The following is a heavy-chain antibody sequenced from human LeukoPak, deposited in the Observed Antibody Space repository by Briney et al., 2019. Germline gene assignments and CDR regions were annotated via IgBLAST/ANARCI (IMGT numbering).Heavy chain of an antibody. V-gene: IGHV3-30*02. CDR2: IRYDGSNK. CDR3: ASRGVLGREGYFDY. D-gene: IGHD2-8*02. J-gene: IGHJ4*02. CDR1: GFTFSSYG. Sequence: GGSLRLSCAASGFTFSSYGMHWVRQAPGKGLEWVAFIRYDGSNKYYADSVKGRFTISRDNSKNTLYLQMNSLRAEDTAVYYCASRGVLGREGYFDYWGQGTLVTVSS.